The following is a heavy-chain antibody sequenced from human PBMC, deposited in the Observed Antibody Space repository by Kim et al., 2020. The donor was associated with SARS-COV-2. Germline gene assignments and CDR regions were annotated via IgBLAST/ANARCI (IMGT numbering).Heavy chain of an antibody. CDR2: IWYDGSNK. CDR3: ARDRGWGYGSGSGLLNY. D-gene: IGHD3-10*01. Sequence: GGSLRLSCAASGFTFSSYGMHWVRQAPGKGLEWVADIWYDGSNKYYADSVKGRFTISRDNSKNTLYLQMNSLRAEDTAVYYCARDRGWGYGSGSGLLNYWGQGTLVTVSS. V-gene: IGHV3-33*01. CDR1: GFTFSSYG. J-gene: IGHJ4*02.